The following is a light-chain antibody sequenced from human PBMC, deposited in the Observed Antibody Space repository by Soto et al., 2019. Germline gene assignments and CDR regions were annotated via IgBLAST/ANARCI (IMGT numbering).Light chain of an antibody. V-gene: IGKV3-15*01. CDR1: QSVSSN. CDR2: GAS. CDR3: QQYNNWRPYT. Sequence: ETVMTQSPATLSVSPGERATLSCRASQSVSSNLAWYQQKPGQAPRLLIYGASTRATGIPARFSGSGSGTEFTLTISSLQSEDFAVYYCQQYNNWRPYTFGQGTKLEIK. J-gene: IGKJ2*01.